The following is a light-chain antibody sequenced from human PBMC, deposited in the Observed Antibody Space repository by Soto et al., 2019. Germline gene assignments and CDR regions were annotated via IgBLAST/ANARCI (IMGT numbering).Light chain of an antibody. Sequence: IVMTQSPATLSVSPGERATLSCRASQSISSNLAWYQQKPGQAPRLLIYGASTRATGIPARFSGSGSGTDFTLTISSLQSEDFAIYYCQQYNNWPPGTVGGGTKVDIK. CDR1: QSISSN. J-gene: IGKJ4*01. CDR2: GAS. V-gene: IGKV3-15*01. CDR3: QQYNNWPPGT.